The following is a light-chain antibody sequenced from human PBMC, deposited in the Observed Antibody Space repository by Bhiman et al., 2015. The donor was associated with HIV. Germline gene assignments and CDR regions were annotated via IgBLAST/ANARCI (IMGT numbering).Light chain of an antibody. CDR3: SSYTSSNTYV. Sequence: QSALTQPASVSGSPGQSITISCTGTSSDVGNYNYVSWYQQHPGKAPKLMIYDVSKRPSGVSNRFSGSKSGNTASLTISGLQAEDEADYYCSSYTSSNTYVFASGTKVTVL. V-gene: IGLV2-14*01. CDR1: SSDVGNYNY. CDR2: DVS. J-gene: IGLJ1*01.